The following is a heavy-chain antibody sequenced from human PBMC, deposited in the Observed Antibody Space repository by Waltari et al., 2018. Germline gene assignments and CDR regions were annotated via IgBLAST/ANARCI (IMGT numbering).Heavy chain of an antibody. D-gene: IGHD3-3*01. J-gene: IGHJ4*02. V-gene: IGHV3-7*01. CDR3: ATQVTYYDFWSGYGYYFDY. CDR2: IKQDGSEK. Sequence: EVQLVESGGGLVQPGGSLRLSCAASGFTFSSYWMSWVRQAPGKGLEWVGNIKQDGSEKYYVDSVKGRFTISRDNAKNSLYLQMNSLRAEDTAVYYCATQVTYYDFWSGYGYYFDYWGQGTLVTVSS. CDR1: GFTFSSYW.